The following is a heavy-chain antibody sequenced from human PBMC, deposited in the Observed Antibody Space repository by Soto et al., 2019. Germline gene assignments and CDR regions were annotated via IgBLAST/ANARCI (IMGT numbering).Heavy chain of an antibody. V-gene: IGHV4-61*01. D-gene: IGHD6-6*01. J-gene: IGHJ6*02. Sequence: SETLSLTCTVSGGSVSSGSYYWSWIRQPPGKGLEWIGYIYYSGSTNYNPSLKSRVTISVDTSKNQFSLKLSSVTAADTAVYYCARDPPEYSSSAMGLLGMDVWGQGTTVTVSS. CDR1: GGSVSSGSYY. CDR3: ARDPPEYSSSAMGLLGMDV. CDR2: IYYSGST.